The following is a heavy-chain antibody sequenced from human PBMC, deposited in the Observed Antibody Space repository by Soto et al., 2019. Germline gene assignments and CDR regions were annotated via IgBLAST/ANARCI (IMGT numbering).Heavy chain of an antibody. CDR3: ARSYSYGFGY. CDR1: GFVLSSYG. J-gene: IGHJ4*02. V-gene: IGHV3-48*01. Sequence: EVQLVESGGGLVQPGGSLRLSCAASGFVLSSYGMSWVRQAPGKGLEWVSYIGTGTRTRYYADSVKGRFTISRDNGKNSLFLQMNSLRAEDTALYYCARSYSYGFGYWGQGTLVTVSS. D-gene: IGHD5-18*01. CDR2: IGTGTRTR.